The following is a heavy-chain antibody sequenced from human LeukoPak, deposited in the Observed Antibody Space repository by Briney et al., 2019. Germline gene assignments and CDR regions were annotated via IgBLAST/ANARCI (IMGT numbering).Heavy chain of an antibody. CDR2: INTNTGNP. J-gene: IGHJ3*02. CDR1: GYTFTSYA. Sequence: ASVKVPCKASGYTFTSYAMNWVRQAPGQGLEWMGWINTNTGNPTYAQGFTGRFVFSLDTSVSTAYLQISSLKAEDTAVYYCARDSSGYYYDRAFDIWGQGTMVTVSS. V-gene: IGHV7-4-1*02. D-gene: IGHD3-22*01. CDR3: ARDSSGYYYDRAFDI.